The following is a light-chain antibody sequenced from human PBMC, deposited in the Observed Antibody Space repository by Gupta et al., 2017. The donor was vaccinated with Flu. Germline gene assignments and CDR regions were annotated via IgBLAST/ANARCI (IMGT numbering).Light chain of an antibody. CDR1: QSVSFS. CDR3: QQYNNWPPST. CDR2: GAS. Sequence: EIVMTQSPATLSVSPGERVTLSCMASQSVSFSLAWYQQKPGQAPRLLIYGASTRDTGVPARFSGSGSGTEFTLTICSLQSEDFAVYYCQQYNNWPPSTFGQGTRLEIK. J-gene: IGKJ5*01. V-gene: IGKV3-15*01.